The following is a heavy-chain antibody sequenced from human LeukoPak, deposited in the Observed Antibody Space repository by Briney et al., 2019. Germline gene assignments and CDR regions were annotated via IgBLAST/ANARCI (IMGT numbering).Heavy chain of an antibody. J-gene: IGHJ4*02. Sequence: PSETLSLTCAVSGGSISSSNWWSWVRQPPGKGLEWIGEIYHSGSTNYNPSLKSRVTISVDMSKNQFSLKLSSVTAADTAFYYCASYYSSSSETFDYWGQGTLVTVSS. CDR2: IYHSGST. CDR1: GGSISSSNW. CDR3: ASYYSSSSETFDY. V-gene: IGHV4-4*02. D-gene: IGHD6-6*01.